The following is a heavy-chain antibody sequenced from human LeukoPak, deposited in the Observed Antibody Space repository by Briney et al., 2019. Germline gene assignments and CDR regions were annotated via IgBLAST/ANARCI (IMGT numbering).Heavy chain of an antibody. CDR2: INQDGTEK. CDR1: GFTFSSYW. J-gene: IGHJ4*02. V-gene: IGHV3-7*03. CDR3: ARGELRYATVRYLDY. Sequence: GGSLRLSCAASGFTFSSYWMSWVRQAPGEGLEWVAKINQDGTEKAYVDSVRGRFIISRDNAKNSLFLQMNSLRAEDTAVYYCARGELRYATVRYLDYWGQGTLVTVSS. D-gene: IGHD4-17*01.